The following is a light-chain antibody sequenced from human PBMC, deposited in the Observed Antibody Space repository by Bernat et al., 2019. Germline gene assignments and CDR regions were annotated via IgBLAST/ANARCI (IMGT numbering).Light chain of an antibody. CDR1: SSDVGGYNY. CDR3: SSYTTSITLV. J-gene: IGLJ3*02. V-gene: IGLV2-14*01. CDR2: DVS. Sequence: QSALTQPASVSGSPGQSITISCTGSSSDVGGYNYVSWYQQPPGKAHKLMIYDVSNRPSGVSNRFSGSKSDNTATLTISGLQAEDEADYYCSSYTTSITLVFGGGTKLTVL.